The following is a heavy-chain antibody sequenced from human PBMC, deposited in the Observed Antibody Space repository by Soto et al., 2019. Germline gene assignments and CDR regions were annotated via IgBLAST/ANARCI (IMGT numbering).Heavy chain of an antibody. J-gene: IGHJ2*01. CDR2: IIPIFGTA. Sequence: ASVKVSCKAPGGTFSSYAISWVRQAPGQGLEWMGGIIPIFGTANYAQKFQGRVTITADKSTSTAYMELSSLRSEDTAVYYCARAASSIAPGGYFDLWGRGTLVTVSS. V-gene: IGHV1-69*06. CDR3: ARAASSIAPGGYFDL. CDR1: GGTFSSYA. D-gene: IGHD6-6*01.